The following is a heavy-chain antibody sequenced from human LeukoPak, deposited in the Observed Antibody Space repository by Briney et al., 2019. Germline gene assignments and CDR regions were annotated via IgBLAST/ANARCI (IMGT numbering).Heavy chain of an antibody. J-gene: IGHJ4*02. CDR1: GFTVSSNY. Sequence: QPGGSLRLSCAASGFTVSSNYMSWVRQAPGKGLEWVSVIYSGGSTYYADSVKGRLTISRDNSKNTLYLQMNSLRAEDTAVYYCARGPVIPLRPDYWGQGTLVTVSS. D-gene: IGHD2-21*02. CDR2: IYSGGST. V-gene: IGHV3-53*01. CDR3: ARGPVIPLRPDY.